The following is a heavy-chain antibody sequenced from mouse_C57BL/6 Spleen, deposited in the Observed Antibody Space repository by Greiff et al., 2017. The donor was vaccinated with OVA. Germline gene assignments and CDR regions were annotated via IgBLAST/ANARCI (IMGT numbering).Heavy chain of an antibody. V-gene: IGHV3-8*01. CDR3: ARYPSYDGYYFDY. Sequence: VQLQESGPGLAKPSQTLSLTCSVTGYSITSDYWNWIRKFPGNKLEYMGYISYSGSTYYNPSLKSRISITLDTSTNQYYLQLNSVTTDDTATYYCARYPSYDGYYFDYWGQGTTLTVSS. D-gene: IGHD2-12*01. CDR1: GYSITSDY. CDR2: ISYSGST. J-gene: IGHJ2*01.